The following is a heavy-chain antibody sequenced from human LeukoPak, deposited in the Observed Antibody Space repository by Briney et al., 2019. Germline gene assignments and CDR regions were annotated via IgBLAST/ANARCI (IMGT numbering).Heavy chain of an antibody. V-gene: IGHV3-48*02. CDR1: GFTFSSHS. J-gene: IGHJ4*02. CDR2: ISSSSRTI. D-gene: IGHD3-10*01. CDR3: ARDLSSVPTR. Sequence: GGSLRLSSAASGFTFSSHSMNWLRQAPGKGLEWVSYISSSSRTIHYVDSVKGRFTISRDNAKNSLYLQMNSLRDEDTAVYYCARDLSSVPTRWGQGTLVTVSS.